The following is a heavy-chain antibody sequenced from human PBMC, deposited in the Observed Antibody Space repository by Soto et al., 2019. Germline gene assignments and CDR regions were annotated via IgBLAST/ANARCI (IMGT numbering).Heavy chain of an antibody. J-gene: IGHJ4*02. D-gene: IGHD2-15*01. V-gene: IGHV3-74*01. CDR3: VRTSLVVAAATREDY. Sequence: AGGSLRLSCAACGFTFSSYWMHWVRQAPGKGLVWVSRINSDGSSTSYADSVKGRFTISRDNAKNTLYLQMNSLRAEDTAVYYCVRTSLVVAAATREDYWGQGTLVTVSS. CDR2: INSDGSST. CDR1: GFTFSSYW.